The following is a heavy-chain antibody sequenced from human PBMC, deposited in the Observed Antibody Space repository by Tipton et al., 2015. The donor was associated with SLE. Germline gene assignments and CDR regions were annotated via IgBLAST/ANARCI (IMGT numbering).Heavy chain of an antibody. CDR2: ISHDGGA. CDR1: DGSLRGYY. V-gene: IGHV4-34*01. Sequence: TLSLTCTVFDGSLRGYYWAWLRQSPGKGLEWIGEISHDGGANYNPSLESRGTISLETSKNQFSLKLTSVTAADTAVYYCARDGGQRVISGTYDFYYYGLDVWGQGTTVTVSS. D-gene: IGHD6-13*01. CDR3: ARDGGQRVISGTYDFYYYGLDV. J-gene: IGHJ6*02.